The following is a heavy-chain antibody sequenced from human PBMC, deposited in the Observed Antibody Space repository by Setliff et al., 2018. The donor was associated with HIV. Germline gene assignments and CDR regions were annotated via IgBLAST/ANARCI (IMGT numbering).Heavy chain of an antibody. CDR1: GYSIRSGYC. Sequence: SETLSLTCAVSGYSIRSGYCWGWIRQSPGKGLEWIGTMFRTGTSYYNPSLTSRVTISQDTSKNQFSLELTSVTAADTAVYYCATVDGTRYLDYWGQGKLVTVSS. J-gene: IGHJ4*02. CDR3: ATVDGTRYLDY. V-gene: IGHV4-38-2*01. D-gene: IGHD1-1*01. CDR2: MFRTGTS.